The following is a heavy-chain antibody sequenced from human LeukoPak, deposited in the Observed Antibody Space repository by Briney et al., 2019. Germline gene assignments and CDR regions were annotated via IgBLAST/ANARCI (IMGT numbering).Heavy chain of an antibody. CDR2: INPNSSDT. J-gene: IGHJ5*02. CDR3: ARPYGSGSFDNWFDP. V-gene: IGHV1-2*06. Sequence: ASVKVSCKASGYTLTAHYMHWVRQAPGQGLEWMGRINPNSSDTNYAQKFQGRVTMTRDTSISTAYMDLSRLTSDDTAVYYCARPYGSGSFDNWFDPWGQGTLVIVSS. D-gene: IGHD3-10*01. CDR1: GYTLTAHY.